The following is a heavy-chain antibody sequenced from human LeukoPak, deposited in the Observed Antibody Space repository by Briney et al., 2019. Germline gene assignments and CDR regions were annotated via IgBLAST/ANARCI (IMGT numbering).Heavy chain of an antibody. Sequence: ASVKVSCKASGYTFTSYAMHWVRQAPGQRLEWMGWINACNGNTKYSQEFQGRVTITRDTSASTAYMELSSLRSEDMAVYYCASTAYSSSWAWFDPWGQGTLVTVSS. D-gene: IGHD6-13*01. J-gene: IGHJ5*02. CDR2: INACNGNT. CDR1: GYTFTSYA. V-gene: IGHV1-3*03. CDR3: ASTAYSSSWAWFDP.